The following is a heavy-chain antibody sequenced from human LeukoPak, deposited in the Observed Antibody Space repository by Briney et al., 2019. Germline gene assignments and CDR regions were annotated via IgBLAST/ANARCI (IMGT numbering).Heavy chain of an antibody. D-gene: IGHD2-15*01. CDR1: GFTFSSYA. V-gene: IGHV3-23*01. CDR3: AKKPCVVVVAATCDYFDY. Sequence: GGSLRLSCAASGFTFSSYAMSWVRQAPGKGLEWVSAISGSGGSTYYADSVKGRFTISRDNSKNTLYLQMNSLRAEDTAVYYCAKKPCVVVVAATCDYFDYWGQGTLVTVSS. CDR2: ISGSGGST. J-gene: IGHJ4*02.